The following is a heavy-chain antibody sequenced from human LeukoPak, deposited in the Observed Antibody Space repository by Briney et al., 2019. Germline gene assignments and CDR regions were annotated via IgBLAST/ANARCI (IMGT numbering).Heavy chain of an antibody. CDR2: IYTSGST. J-gene: IGHJ4*02. CDR3: AGNYYGSGSYYSEDRY. V-gene: IGHV4-4*07. Sequence: SETLSLTCLVSGGSMSSYFWSWIRQPAGKGLEWIGRIYTSGSTNYNPSLKSRVTISVDTSKNQFSLKLSSVTAADTAVYYCAGNYYGSGSYYSEDRYWGQGTLVTVSS. D-gene: IGHD3-10*01. CDR1: GGSMSSYF.